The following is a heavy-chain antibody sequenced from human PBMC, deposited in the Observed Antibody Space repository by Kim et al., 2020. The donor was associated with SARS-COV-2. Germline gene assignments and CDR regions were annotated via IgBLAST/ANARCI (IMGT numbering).Heavy chain of an antibody. Sequence: GGSLRLSCAASGFSFNNYGMHWVRQAPGKGLEWVAFISYEGSKKQYLDSLKGRFTVSRDYSKNTLYLQMNSLTAEDTAVYYCAKQGYIFERNTDYGMDLWGQGTTVTVSS. CDR3: AKQGYIFERNTDYGMDL. D-gene: IGHD5-12*01. CDR1: GFSFNNYG. V-gene: IGHV3-30*18. J-gene: IGHJ6*02. CDR2: ISYEGSKK.